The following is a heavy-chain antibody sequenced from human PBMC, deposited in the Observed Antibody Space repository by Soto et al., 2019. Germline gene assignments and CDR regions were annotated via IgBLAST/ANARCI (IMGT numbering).Heavy chain of an antibody. Sequence: ASVKVSCKASGYSFTSYGISWVRQAPGQGPEWMGWISGHNGNTNHPQSLQGRVTMTTDTSRNTAYMELRGLRSDDTAVYYCARRRFNYYDDTVYYYFDYWGQGTLVTVSS. D-gene: IGHD3-22*01. V-gene: IGHV1-18*04. CDR2: ISGHNGNT. CDR1: GYSFTSYG. CDR3: ARRRFNYYDDTVYYYFDY. J-gene: IGHJ4*02.